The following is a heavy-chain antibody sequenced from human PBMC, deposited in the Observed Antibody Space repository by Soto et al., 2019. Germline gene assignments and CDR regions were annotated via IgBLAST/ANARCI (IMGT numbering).Heavy chain of an antibody. Sequence: QVQLVQSGAEVKKPGASVKVSCKASGYTFTSYYMHWVRQAPGQGLEWMGIINPSGGSTSYAQKFQGSVTMTRDTSTSTVYMELSSLRSEDTAVYYCARDTLGNNWFDPWGQGTLVTVSS. D-gene: IGHD3-16*01. CDR3: ARDTLGNNWFDP. J-gene: IGHJ5*02. CDR2: INPSGGST. V-gene: IGHV1-46*01. CDR1: GYTFTSYY.